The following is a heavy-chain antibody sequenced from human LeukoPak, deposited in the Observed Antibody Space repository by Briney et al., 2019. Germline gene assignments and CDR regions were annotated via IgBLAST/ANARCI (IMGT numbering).Heavy chain of an antibody. V-gene: IGHV1-69*13. D-gene: IGHD2-2*01. J-gene: IGHJ4*02. CDR2: IIPIFGTA. Sequence: VKVSCKASGYTFTGYYMHWVRQAPGQGLEWMGWIIPIFGTANYAQKFQGRVTITADKSTSTAYMELSSLRSEDTAVYYCARFVVVPAATLAYFDYWGQGTLVTVSS. CDR1: GYTFTGYY. CDR3: ARFVVVPAATLAYFDY.